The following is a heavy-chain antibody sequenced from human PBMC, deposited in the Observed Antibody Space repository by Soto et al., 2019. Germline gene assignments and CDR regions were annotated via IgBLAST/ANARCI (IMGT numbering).Heavy chain of an antibody. D-gene: IGHD6-6*01. J-gene: IGHJ6*03. CDR3: ARRARPDFYYMDV. CDR2: ISSNGVGT. Sequence: EVQLAESGGGLAQPGGSLRLSWASSGLTLSGYAMDWIRQAQGKGLEYVSGISSNGVGTYYANSVQGRFTISRYNSKNTVYLQMGSLRPDDIAVYYCARRARPDFYYMDVWGKGTTVNVSS. CDR1: GLTLSGYA. V-gene: IGHV3-64*01.